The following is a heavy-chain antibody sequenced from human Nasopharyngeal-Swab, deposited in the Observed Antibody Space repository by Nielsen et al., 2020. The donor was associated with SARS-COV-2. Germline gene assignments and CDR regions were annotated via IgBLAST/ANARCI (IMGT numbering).Heavy chain of an antibody. Sequence: AVTLSLTCTVSGGSICSYYWSWIRQPPGKGLECIGSLYDSGSTNYNPSLKGRVTISVDTSKNQFSLKLSSVTAAVTAVYYCARDSRYYYYGMHVWGPGTTVTVSS. CDR1: GGSICSYY. J-gene: IGHJ6*02. CDR2: LYDSGST. CDR3: ARDSRYYYYGMHV. V-gene: IGHV4-59*12.